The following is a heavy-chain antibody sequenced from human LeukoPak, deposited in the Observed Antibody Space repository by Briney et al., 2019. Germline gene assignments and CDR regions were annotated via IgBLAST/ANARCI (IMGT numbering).Heavy chain of an antibody. D-gene: IGHD3-10*01. CDR3: ARVNMIRGVIDY. V-gene: IGHV3-11*04. Sequence: VGSLRLSCAASGFTFTDSYMTWVRQAPGKGLEWISYISSHGSTIYYADSVKGRFTISRDSANNSLYLQMNSLTAADTALYFCARVNMIRGVIDYWGQGTLVTVSS. CDR1: GFTFTDSY. CDR2: ISSHGSTI. J-gene: IGHJ4*02.